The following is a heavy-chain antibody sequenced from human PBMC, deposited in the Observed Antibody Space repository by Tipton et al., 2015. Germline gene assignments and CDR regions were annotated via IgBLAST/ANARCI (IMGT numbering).Heavy chain of an antibody. J-gene: IGHJ6*02. Sequence: LRLSCNVSADSIRNYYWNWIRQPAGKGLEWIGRMYISGSTVVNPSLKGRVTMSFDAPKREFSLTLKSVTAADTAMYFCARENAYYYGMDVWGQGTTVTVSS. CDR1: ADSIRNYY. CDR3: ARENAYYYGMDV. CDR2: MYISGST. D-gene: IGHD1-1*01. V-gene: IGHV4-4*07.